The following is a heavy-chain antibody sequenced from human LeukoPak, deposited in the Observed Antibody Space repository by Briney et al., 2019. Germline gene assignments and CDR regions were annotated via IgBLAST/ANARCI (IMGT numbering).Heavy chain of an antibody. CDR1: GGSISSYY. J-gene: IGHJ4*02. CDR3: ARGGITMVRGVHPDPYYFDY. D-gene: IGHD3-10*01. CDR2: IYYSGST. Sequence: SSETLSLTFTVSGGSISSYYWSWIRQPPGKGLEWIGYIYYSGSTNYNPSLKSRVTISVDTSKNQFSLKLSSVTAADTAVYYCARGGITMVRGVHPDPYYFDYWGQGTLVTVSS. V-gene: IGHV4-59*01.